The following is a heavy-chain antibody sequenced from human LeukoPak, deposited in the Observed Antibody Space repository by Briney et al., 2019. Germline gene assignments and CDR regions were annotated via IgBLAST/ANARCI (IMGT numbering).Heavy chain of an antibody. Sequence: QTGGSLRLSCATSGFTLSSYWMHWVRQVPGKGLEWLSRINNDGVSTSYADSVKGRFTISRDNSKNTLYLQMNSLRAEDTAVYYCARDPPGIAAAEWGQGTLVTVSS. D-gene: IGHD6-13*01. CDR3: ARDPPGIAAAE. J-gene: IGHJ4*02. V-gene: IGHV3-74*01. CDR2: INNDGVST. CDR1: GFTLSSYW.